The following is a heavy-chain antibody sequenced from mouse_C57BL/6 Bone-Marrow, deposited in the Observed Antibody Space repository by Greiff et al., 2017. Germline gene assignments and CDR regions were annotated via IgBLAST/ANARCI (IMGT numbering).Heavy chain of an antibody. J-gene: IGHJ4*01. CDR2: IRNKANGYTT. CDR3: ARYTADAFYAMDF. Sequence: EVQLVESGGGLVQPGGSLSLSCAASGFTFTDYYMSWVRQPPGKALEWLGFIRNKANGYTTEYSASVKGRFTISRENSQSILYLQMNALRAEDRATYYCARYTADAFYAMDFWGQGTSVTVTA. V-gene: IGHV7-3*01. CDR1: GFTFTDYY.